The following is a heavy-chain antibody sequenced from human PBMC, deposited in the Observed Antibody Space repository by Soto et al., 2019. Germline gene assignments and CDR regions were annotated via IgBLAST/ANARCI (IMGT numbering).Heavy chain of an antibody. CDR2: IYHSGSI. CDR1: GGSISSGGYS. V-gene: IGHV4-30-2*01. J-gene: IGHJ4*02. Sequence: SSETLSLTCAVSGGSISSGGYSWSWIRQPPGKGLEWIGYIYHSGSIYYNPSLKSRVTISVDRSKNQFSLKLSSVTAADTAIYYCARGPPHHYWGQGTLVTVS. CDR3: ARGPPHHY.